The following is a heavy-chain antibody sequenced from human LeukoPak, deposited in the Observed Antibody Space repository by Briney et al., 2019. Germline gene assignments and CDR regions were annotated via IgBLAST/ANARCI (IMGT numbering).Heavy chain of an antibody. Sequence: PGGSLRLSCAASGVSFINSWMSWVRQAPGKGLEWVALINPDGSVEHYVDAVKGRFTVSRDNAKNSLYLQMNNLRAEDRAVYFCASDPHFGALDYWGLGTLVTVSS. CDR1: GVSFINSW. J-gene: IGHJ4*02. V-gene: IGHV3-7*01. CDR3: ASDPHFGALDY. D-gene: IGHD4-17*01. CDR2: INPDGSVE.